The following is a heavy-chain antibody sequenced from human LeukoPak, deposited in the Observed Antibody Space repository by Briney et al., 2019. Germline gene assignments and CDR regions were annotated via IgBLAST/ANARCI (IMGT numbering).Heavy chain of an antibody. CDR2: IGTAGDT. D-gene: IGHD3-10*02. V-gene: IGHV3-13*01. Sequence: GGSLRLSCAASGFTFSSYDMHWVRQATGKGLEWVSAIGTAGDTYYPGSVKGRFTISRENAKNSLYLQMNSLRAGDTAVYYCARESVRWGYYYGMDVWGQGTTVTVSS. CDR3: ARESVRWGYYYGMDV. J-gene: IGHJ6*02. CDR1: GFTFSSYD.